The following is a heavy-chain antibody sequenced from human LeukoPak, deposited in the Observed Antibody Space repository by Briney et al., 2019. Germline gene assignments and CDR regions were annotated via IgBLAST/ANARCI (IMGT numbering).Heavy chain of an antibody. Sequence: GGSLRLSCAVSGFTFTDTYMTWIRQAPGKGLESLSYISPSGTDISYADSVKGRFTISRDNSKNTLYLQMNSLRAEDTAVYYCAREDFDWPWFFSYWGQGTLVTVSS. V-gene: IGHV3-11*04. D-gene: IGHD3-9*01. CDR3: AREDFDWPWFFSY. CDR2: ISPSGTDI. CDR1: GFTFTDTY. J-gene: IGHJ4*02.